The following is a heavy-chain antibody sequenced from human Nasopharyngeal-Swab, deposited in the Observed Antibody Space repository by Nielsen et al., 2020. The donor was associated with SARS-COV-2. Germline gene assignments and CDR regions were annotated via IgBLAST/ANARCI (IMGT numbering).Heavy chain of an antibody. V-gene: IGHV4-39*01. CDR3: ASAVWYFDL. Sequence: SETLSLTCTVSGGSISSSSYYWGWIRQPPGKGLEWIGSIYYSGSTYYNPSLKSRVTISVDTSKNQFSLKLSSVTAADPAVYYCASAVWYFDLWGRGTLVTVSS. CDR1: GGSISSSSYY. CDR2: IYYSGST. J-gene: IGHJ2*01.